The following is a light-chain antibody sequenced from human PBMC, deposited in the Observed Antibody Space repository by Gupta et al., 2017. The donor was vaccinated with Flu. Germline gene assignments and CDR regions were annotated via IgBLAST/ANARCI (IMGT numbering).Light chain of an antibody. J-gene: IGKJ1*01. V-gene: IGKV1-39*01. Sequence: DIQMTQSPSSLSASVGDRVTITCRASQYISPYLNWYQHKGGKAPQLLIYAASSLQAGVPSRFSGSGYGTDFTLSISRLQHQDFAIYYFQHRDSALVTFGQGTKVEIK. CDR2: AAS. CDR3: QHRDSALVT. CDR1: QYISPY.